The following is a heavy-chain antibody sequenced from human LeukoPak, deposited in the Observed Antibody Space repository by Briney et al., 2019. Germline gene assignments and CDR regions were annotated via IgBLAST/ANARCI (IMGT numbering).Heavy chain of an antibody. CDR2: MNPNSGNT. V-gene: IGHV1-8*01. D-gene: IGHD3-9*01. CDR1: GYTFTSYD. CDR3: ARSQFLTETIDY. J-gene: IGHJ4*02. Sequence: ASVKVSCKASGYTFTSYDINWVRQATGQGLEWMGWMNPNSGNTGYAQKFQGRVTMTRNTSISTAYMELSSLRSEDTAVYYCARSQFLTETIDYWGQGTLVTVSS.